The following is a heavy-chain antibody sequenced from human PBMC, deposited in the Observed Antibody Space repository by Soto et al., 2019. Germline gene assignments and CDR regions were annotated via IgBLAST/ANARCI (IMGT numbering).Heavy chain of an antibody. Sequence: ASVKVSCKASGYTFTSYGISWVRQAPGQGLEWMGWISAYNGNTNYAQKLQGRVTMTTDTSTSTAYMELRSLRSDDTAVYYCARHQEPYYDILTGYYNPYYFDCWGQGTLVTVSS. CDR2: ISAYNGNT. CDR3: ARHQEPYYDILTGYYNPYYFDC. D-gene: IGHD3-9*01. CDR1: GYTFTSYG. J-gene: IGHJ4*02. V-gene: IGHV1-18*01.